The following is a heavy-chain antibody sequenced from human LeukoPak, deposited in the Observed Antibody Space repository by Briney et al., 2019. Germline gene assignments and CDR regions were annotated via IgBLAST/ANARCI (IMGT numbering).Heavy chain of an antibody. Sequence: GGSLRLSCAASGFTFDDYAMHWVRQAPGKGLEWVSLIRGDGGSTYYADSVKGRFTISRDNSKNSLYLQMNSLRTEDTALYYCAKEPYSSGWYPFDYWGQGTLVTVSS. CDR2: IRGDGGST. J-gene: IGHJ4*02. V-gene: IGHV3-43*02. CDR1: GFTFDDYA. CDR3: AKEPYSSGWYPFDY. D-gene: IGHD6-19*01.